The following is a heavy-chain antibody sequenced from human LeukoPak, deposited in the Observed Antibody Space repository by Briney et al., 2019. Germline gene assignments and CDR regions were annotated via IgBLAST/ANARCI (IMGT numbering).Heavy chain of an antibody. D-gene: IGHD3-9*01. J-gene: IGHJ5*02. CDR3: ARSHILRYFDWGTNWFDP. CDR2: IYYSGST. CDR1: GGSISSYY. Sequence: SETLSLTCTVSGGSISSYYWSWIRQPPGKGLEWIGYIYYSGSTNYNPPLKSRVTISVDTSKNQFSLKLSSVTAADTAVYYCARSHILRYFDWGTNWFDPWGQGTLVTVSS. V-gene: IGHV4-59*01.